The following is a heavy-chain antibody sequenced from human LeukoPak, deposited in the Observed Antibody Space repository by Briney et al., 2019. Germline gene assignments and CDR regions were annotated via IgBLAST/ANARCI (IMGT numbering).Heavy chain of an antibody. V-gene: IGHV3-9*01. Sequence: GRSLRLSCAASGFTFDDYAMHWVRQAPGKGLEWVSGISWNSSSIGYADSVKGRFTISRDNAKNSLYLQMNSLRAEDTALYYCAKDMGDSGWFDAFDIWGQGTMVTVSS. CDR3: AKDMGDSGWFDAFDI. D-gene: IGHD6-19*01. J-gene: IGHJ3*02. CDR1: GFTFDDYA. CDR2: ISWNSSSI.